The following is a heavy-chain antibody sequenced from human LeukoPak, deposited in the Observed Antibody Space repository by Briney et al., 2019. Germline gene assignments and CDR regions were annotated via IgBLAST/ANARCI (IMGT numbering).Heavy chain of an antibody. V-gene: IGHV3-48*03. D-gene: IGHD4-17*01. J-gene: IGHJ4*02. Sequence: GGSLRLSCEASGFTFSSCAMSWVRQAPGKGLEWVSHISSSDNTVHYADSVRGRFTISKDNARNLLYLQMNSLRAEDTAVYYCVRDESGDYDFDFWGQGTLVTVSS. CDR3: VRDESGDYDFDF. CDR1: GFTFSSCA. CDR2: ISSSDNTV.